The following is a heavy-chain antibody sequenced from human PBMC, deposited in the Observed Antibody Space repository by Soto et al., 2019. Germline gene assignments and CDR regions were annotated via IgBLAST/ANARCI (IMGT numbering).Heavy chain of an antibody. J-gene: IGHJ4*02. V-gene: IGHV3-21*06. Sequence: GGSLRLSCAASGFTFTRFSMNWVRQAPGKGLEWVSSISSTTNYIYYGDSMKGRFTISRDNAKNSPYLEMNSLRAEDTAVYYCARESEDLTSNFDYWGQGTLVTVSS. CDR2: ISSTTNYI. CDR3: ARESEDLTSNFDY. CDR1: GFTFTRFS.